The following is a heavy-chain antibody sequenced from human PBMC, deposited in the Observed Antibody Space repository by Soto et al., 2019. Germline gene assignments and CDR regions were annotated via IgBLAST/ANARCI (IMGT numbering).Heavy chain of an antibody. Sequence: SETLSLTCAVDGESFGGYYWSWIRQSPGKGLEWIGEINHSGSTNYNPSLKSRVIISVDTSKNQFSLKLSSVTAADTAVYYCARSSSSFPYYYYGMDVWGQGTTVT. D-gene: IGHD6-6*01. J-gene: IGHJ6*02. V-gene: IGHV4-34*01. CDR3: ARSSSSFPYYYYGMDV. CDR1: GESFGGYY. CDR2: INHSGST.